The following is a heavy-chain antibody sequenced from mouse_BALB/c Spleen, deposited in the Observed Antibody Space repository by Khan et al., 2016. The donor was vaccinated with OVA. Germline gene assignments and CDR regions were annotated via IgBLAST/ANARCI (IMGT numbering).Heavy chain of an antibody. J-gene: IGHJ3*01. CDR3: ARRCYDYGRGALFAY. CDR1: GFSLTNYS. Sequence: QVQLKESGPGLVQPSQSLSITCTVSGFSLTNYSVHWVRQSPGKGLEWLGVIWSAGSTDYNAAFISRLTIRKDNSRSQSFFRMNSLQPNNTAIDYCARRCYDYGRGALFAYWGQGTLVTVSA. D-gene: IGHD2-4*01. CDR2: IWSAGST. V-gene: IGHV2-2*02.